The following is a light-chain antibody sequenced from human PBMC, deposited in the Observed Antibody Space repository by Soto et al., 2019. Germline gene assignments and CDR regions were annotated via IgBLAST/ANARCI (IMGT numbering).Light chain of an antibody. V-gene: IGKV3-20*01. CDR1: QSVSSSH. J-gene: IGKJ1*01. CDR3: QYYGTSPQT. Sequence: IVLTQSPGTLSLSPWERATLSCRASQSVSSSHLAWYQQKPGQAPRLLIYSASSRATGIPDRFSGSGSGTDFTLTISRLEPEDFAVYYCQYYGTSPQTFGQGTKVDIK. CDR2: SAS.